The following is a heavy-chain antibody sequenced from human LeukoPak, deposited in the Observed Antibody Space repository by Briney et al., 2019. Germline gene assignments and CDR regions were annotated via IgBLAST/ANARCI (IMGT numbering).Heavy chain of an antibody. CDR3: ARGGDGYNYADAFDI. Sequence: GESLKISCKGSGYSFTRNWIGWVRQMPGKGLEWMGIIYPGDSDIRYSPSFQGQVTISADKSISTAYLQWSSLKASDTAMYYCARGGDGYNYADAFDIWGQGTMVTVSS. J-gene: IGHJ3*02. D-gene: IGHD5-24*01. V-gene: IGHV5-51*01. CDR1: GYSFTRNW. CDR2: IYPGDSDI.